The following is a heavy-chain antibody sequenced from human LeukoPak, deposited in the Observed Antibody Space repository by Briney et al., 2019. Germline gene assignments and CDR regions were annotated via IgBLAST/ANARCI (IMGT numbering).Heavy chain of an antibody. CDR3: ARGRVRGQTYYYYYMDV. J-gene: IGHJ6*03. V-gene: IGHV4-39*07. CDR2: IFHSGRT. CDR1: GGSISSSSSY. D-gene: IGHD3-10*01. Sequence: PSETLSLTCTVSGGSISSSSSYWGWIRQPPGKGLEWIGHIFHSGRTSYNPSLKSRLTISVDTSKNQFSLKLSSVTAADTAVYYCARGRVRGQTYYYYYMDVWGKGTTVTVSS.